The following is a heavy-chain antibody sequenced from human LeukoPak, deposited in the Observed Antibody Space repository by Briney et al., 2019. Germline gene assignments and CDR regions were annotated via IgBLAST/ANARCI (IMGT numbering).Heavy chain of an antibody. D-gene: IGHD5-12*01. CDR2: IYDSGST. CDR1: RGSSSSGGYY. V-gene: IGHV4-31*03. Sequence: SETLSLTCTVSRGSSSSGGYYWSWIRQHPGKGLEWIAYIYDSGSTNYNPSLKSRVTISVDKSKNQFSLKLSSVTAADTAVYYCARERGYSGYDPNWFDPWGQGTLVIVSS. J-gene: IGHJ5*02. CDR3: ARERGYSGYDPNWFDP.